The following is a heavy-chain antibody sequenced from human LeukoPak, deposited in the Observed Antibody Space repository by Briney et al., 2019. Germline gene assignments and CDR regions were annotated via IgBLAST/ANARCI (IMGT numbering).Heavy chain of an antibody. Sequence: GSSVKVSCKPSGGTFSSYAISWVRPAPGRGLEWMGGIIPIFGTANYAQKFPRRVTITADESTSKDYMALSSLRSADTAVYYCARDRSSGWYFDYWGQGTLVTVSS. V-gene: IGHV1-69*01. CDR2: IIPIFGTA. J-gene: IGHJ4*02. CDR1: GGTFSSYA. D-gene: IGHD6-19*01. CDR3: ARDRSSGWYFDY.